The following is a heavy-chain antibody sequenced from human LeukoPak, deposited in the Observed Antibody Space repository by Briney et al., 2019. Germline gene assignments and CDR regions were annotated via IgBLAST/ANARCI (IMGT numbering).Heavy chain of an antibody. J-gene: IGHJ3*02. V-gene: IGHV4-59*01. D-gene: IGHD1-26*01. CDR3: ARDRRRELLHAFDI. CDR1: GGTISSYY. Sequence: KSSETLSLTCTVSGGTISSYYWSWIRQPPGKGLEWIAYIDYSGSTNYNPSLKSRVTISVDASKNQFSLKLSSVTAADTAVYYCARDRRRELLHAFDIWGQGTMVTVSS. CDR2: IDYSGST.